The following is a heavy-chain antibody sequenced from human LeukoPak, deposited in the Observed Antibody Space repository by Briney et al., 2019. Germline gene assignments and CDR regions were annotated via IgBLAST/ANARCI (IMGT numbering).Heavy chain of an antibody. CDR3: AKDRNSVGSSYNY. CDR1: GYTFSSYA. Sequence: GRSLRLSCAASGYTFSSYAMHWVRQAPGKGLEWVAVISYDGSNKYYADSVKGRFTISRDNSKNTLYLQMNSLRAEDTAVYYCAKDRNSVGSSYNYWGQGTLVTVSS. D-gene: IGHD6-6*01. CDR2: ISYDGSNK. J-gene: IGHJ4*02. V-gene: IGHV3-30-3*01.